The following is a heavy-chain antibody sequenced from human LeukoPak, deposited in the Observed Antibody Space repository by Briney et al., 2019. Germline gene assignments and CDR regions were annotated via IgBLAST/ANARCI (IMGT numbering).Heavy chain of an antibody. Sequence: PSETLSLTCAVYGGSFSGYYWSWIRQPPGKGLEWIGEINHSGSTNHNPSLKSRVTISVDTSKNQFSLKLSSVTAADTAVYYCARGGYYGDYGYWGQGTLVTVSS. CDR1: GGSFSGYY. V-gene: IGHV4-34*01. CDR3: ARGGYYGDYGY. J-gene: IGHJ4*02. D-gene: IGHD4-17*01. CDR2: INHSGST.